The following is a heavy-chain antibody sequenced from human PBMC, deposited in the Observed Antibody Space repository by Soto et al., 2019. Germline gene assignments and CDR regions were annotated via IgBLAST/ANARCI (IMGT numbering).Heavy chain of an antibody. D-gene: IGHD3-10*01. CDR3: EIDVGSVELSVV. CDR2: IIPLFGAT. J-gene: IGHJ6*02. V-gene: IGHV1-69*01. CDR1: GGTFSNYV. Sequence: QVQLVQSGTEVKKPGSSGKVSCKASGGTFSNYVISWVRQAPGQGLEWMGGIIPLFGATDYAKKFQGRIAITADESTTTGYMDLSSLRFEDTAVYFCEIDVGSVELSVVWGQGNTVIVSS.